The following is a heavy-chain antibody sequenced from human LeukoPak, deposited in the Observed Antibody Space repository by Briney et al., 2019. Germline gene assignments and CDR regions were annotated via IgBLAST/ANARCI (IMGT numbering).Heavy chain of an antibody. CDR2: INHSGNT. CDR3: ARGRGANYYGSGSYYRLGYYFDY. Sequence: SETLSLTCAVYGGSFSDYYWTWIRQSPGKGLEWIGEINHSGNTNYSPSLKSRATISVDTSKNQFSLKLSSVTAADTAVYYCARGRGANYYGSGSYYRLGYYFDYWGQGTLVTVSS. D-gene: IGHD3-10*01. V-gene: IGHV4-34*01. J-gene: IGHJ4*02. CDR1: GGSFSDYY.